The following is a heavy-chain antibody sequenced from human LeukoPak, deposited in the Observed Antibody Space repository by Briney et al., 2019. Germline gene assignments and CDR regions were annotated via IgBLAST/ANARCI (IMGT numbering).Heavy chain of an antibody. V-gene: IGHV4-30-4*01. CDR1: GGSSSSGDCY. Sequence: PSETLFLICTVSGGSSSSGDCYWSWIRQPPGKGLEWIGYIYYSGSTYYNPSLKGRVTISVDTSKNQFSLKLSSVTASDTAVYYRARVANWFDPWGQGTLVTVSS. J-gene: IGHJ5*02. CDR3: ARVANWFDP. D-gene: IGHD3-3*02. CDR2: IYYSGST.